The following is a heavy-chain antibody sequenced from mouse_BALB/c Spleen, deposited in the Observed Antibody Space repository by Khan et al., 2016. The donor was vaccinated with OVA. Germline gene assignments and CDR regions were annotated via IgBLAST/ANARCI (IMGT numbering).Heavy chain of an antibody. Sequence: EVQLQESGGDLVRPGGSLKLSCSASGFTFSTYSMSWVRQTPDKRLEWVATISSAGDYTFFPDSVKGRFTLSRDNARNTLYLQMSSLRSEDTAMDYCARHVTGSFAYWGQGTLVTVSA. CDR2: ISSAGDYT. CDR3: ARHVTGSFAY. CDR1: GFTFSTYS. J-gene: IGHJ3*01. V-gene: IGHV5-6*01. D-gene: IGHD4-1*01.